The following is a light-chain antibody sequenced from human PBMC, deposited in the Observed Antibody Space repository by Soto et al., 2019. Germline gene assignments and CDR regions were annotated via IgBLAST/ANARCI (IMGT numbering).Light chain of an antibody. CDR1: SSNIGNNY. Sequence: QSVLTQPPSVSAAPGQKVTISCSGSSSNIGNNYVSWYQQLPGTAPKLLIYANNKRPSGIPDRFSGSKSGTSATLGITGLQTGDEANYFCGTWDTSLNAVVFGRGTQLTVL. V-gene: IGLV1-51*01. J-gene: IGLJ2*01. CDR2: ANN. CDR3: GTWDTSLNAVV.